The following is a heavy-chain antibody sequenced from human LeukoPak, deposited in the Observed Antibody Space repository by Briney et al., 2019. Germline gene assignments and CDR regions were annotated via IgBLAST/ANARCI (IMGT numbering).Heavy chain of an antibody. CDR2: IYYSGST. J-gene: IGHJ4*02. CDR3: ARSLYSSSFGDLDY. V-gene: IGHV4-31*03. D-gene: IGHD6-6*01. Sequence: SETLSLTCTVSGGSISSGGYYWSWIRQHPGKGLEWIGYIYYSGSTYYNPSLKSRVTISVDTSKNQFSLKLSSVTAADTAVYYCARSLYSSSFGDLDYWGQGTLVTVSS. CDR1: GGSISSGGYY.